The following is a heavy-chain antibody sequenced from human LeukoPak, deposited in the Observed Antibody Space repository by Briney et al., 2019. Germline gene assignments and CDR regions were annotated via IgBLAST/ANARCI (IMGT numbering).Heavy chain of an antibody. CDR3: ARIHIVVVPAASYAFDP. Sequence: PSETLSLTCTVSGGSISSSSYYWGWIRQPPGKGLEWIGSIYYSGSTYYNPSLKSRVTISVGTSKNQFSLKLSSVTAADTAVYYCARIHIVVVPAASYAFDPWGQGTLVTVSS. J-gene: IGHJ5*02. CDR1: GGSISSSSYY. CDR2: IYYSGST. V-gene: IGHV4-39*01. D-gene: IGHD2-2*01.